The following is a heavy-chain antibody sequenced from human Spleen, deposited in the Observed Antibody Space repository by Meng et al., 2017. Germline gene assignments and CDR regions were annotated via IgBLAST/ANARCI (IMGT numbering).Heavy chain of an antibody. Sequence: ASVKVSCKASGYTFTGYYMHWVRQAPGQGLEWMGWISAYNGNTNYAQKLQGRVTMTTDTSTSTAYMELRSLRSDDTAVYYCARGREGRGVSYWGQGTLVTVSS. CDR2: ISAYNGNT. CDR3: ARGREGRGVSY. V-gene: IGHV1-18*04. CDR1: GYTFTGYY. D-gene: IGHD3-10*01. J-gene: IGHJ4*02.